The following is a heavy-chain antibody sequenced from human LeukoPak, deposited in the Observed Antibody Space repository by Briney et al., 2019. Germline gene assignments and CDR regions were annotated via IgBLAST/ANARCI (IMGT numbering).Heavy chain of an antibody. Sequence: ASGKVSCKASGYTYTSYYMHWVRQATGQWLEWMGTSNPSGGSTSYAQKFDGRVTMTRDTSTSTVYMELSSLRSEDKVVHYCASPGDSRGYPLDYWGQGTLVTVSS. J-gene: IGHJ4*02. V-gene: IGHV1-46*01. CDR2: SNPSGGST. CDR3: ASPGDSRGYPLDY. CDR1: GYTYTSYY. D-gene: IGHD3-22*01.